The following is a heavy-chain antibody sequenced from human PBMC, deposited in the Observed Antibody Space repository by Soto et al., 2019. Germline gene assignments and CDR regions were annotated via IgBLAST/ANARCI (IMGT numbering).Heavy chain of an antibody. Sequence: HPGGSLRLSCAASGFTFSSYAMSWVRQAPGKGLEWVSAISGSGGSTYYADSVKGRFTISRDNSKNTLYLQMNSLRAEDTAVYYCAKTGLSYCSSTSCPYGMDVWGQGTTVTVSS. J-gene: IGHJ6*02. CDR2: ISGSGGST. V-gene: IGHV3-23*01. CDR3: AKTGLSYCSSTSCPYGMDV. D-gene: IGHD2-2*01. CDR1: GFTFSSYA.